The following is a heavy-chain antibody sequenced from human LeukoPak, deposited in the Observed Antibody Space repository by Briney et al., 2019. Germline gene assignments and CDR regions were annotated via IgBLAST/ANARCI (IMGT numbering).Heavy chain of an antibody. J-gene: IGHJ4*02. CDR1: GFTFSSYG. V-gene: IGHV3-23*01. Sequence: GGSLRLSCAASGFTFSSYGMHWVRQAPGKGLEWVAGISGSGGSTNFADSVKGRFTISRDNPRNTLYLQMNSLRAEDTAVYFCAKRAVVIRVILVGFHKEAYYFDSWGQGALVTVSS. CDR2: ISGSGGST. CDR3: AKRAVVIRVILVGFHKEAYYFDS. D-gene: IGHD3-22*01.